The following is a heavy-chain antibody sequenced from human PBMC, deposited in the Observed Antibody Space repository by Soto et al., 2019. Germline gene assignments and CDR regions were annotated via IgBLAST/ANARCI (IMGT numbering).Heavy chain of an antibody. CDR1: GYTLTELS. V-gene: IGHV1-24*01. CDR2: FDPEDGET. J-gene: IGHJ4*02. Sequence: ASVKVSCKVSGYTLTELSMHWVRQAPGKGLEWMGGFDPEDGETIYAQKFQGRVTMTEDTSTDTAYMELSSLRSEDMAVYYCATGTIFGVVISYFDYWGQGTLVTVSS. D-gene: IGHD3-3*01. CDR3: ATGTIFGVVISYFDY.